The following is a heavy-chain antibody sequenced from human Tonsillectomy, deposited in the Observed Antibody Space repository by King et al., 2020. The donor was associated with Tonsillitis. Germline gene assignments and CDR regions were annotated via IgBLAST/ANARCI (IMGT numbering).Heavy chain of an antibody. CDR3: ARDKRSSINYYGSGSWGIFDY. CDR2: IYSGGST. D-gene: IGHD3-10*01. CDR1: GFTVSSNY. J-gene: IGHJ4*02. V-gene: IGHV3-66*01. Sequence: VQLVESGGGLVQPGGSLRLSCAAFGFTVSSNYMSWVRQAPGKGLEWVSVIYSGGSTYYADSVKGRFTISRDNSKNTLYLQMNSLRAEDTAVYYCARDKRSSINYYGSGSWGIFDYWGQGTLVTVSS.